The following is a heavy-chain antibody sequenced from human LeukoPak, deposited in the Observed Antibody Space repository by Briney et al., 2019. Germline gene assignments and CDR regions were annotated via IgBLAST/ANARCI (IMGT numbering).Heavy chain of an antibody. CDR1: GGTFSSYA. V-gene: IGHV1-69*06. D-gene: IGHD2-2*01. CDR3: ARLVGGYEEAHYYYYMDV. CDR2: IIPIFGTA. Sequence: GASVKVSCKASGGTFSSYAISWVRQAPGQGLEWMGEIIPIFGTANYAQKFQGRVTITADKSTSTAYMELSSLRSEDTAVYYCARLVGGYEEAHYYYYMDVWGKGTTVTVSS. J-gene: IGHJ6*03.